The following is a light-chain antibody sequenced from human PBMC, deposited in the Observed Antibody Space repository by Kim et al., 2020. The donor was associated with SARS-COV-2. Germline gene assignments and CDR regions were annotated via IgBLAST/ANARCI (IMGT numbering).Light chain of an antibody. J-gene: IGKJ2*02. CDR2: AAS. CDR3: QQYDSYPCT. Sequence: PSDGANSPTPARTSQSISTWLSSYQKQPGNAPTLLIYAASTLEAGLPAWFAGSGSGTESPPTISSLQPDDLGSYYYQQYDSYPCTFGQGTKLEI. V-gene: IGKV1-5*01. CDR1: QSISTW.